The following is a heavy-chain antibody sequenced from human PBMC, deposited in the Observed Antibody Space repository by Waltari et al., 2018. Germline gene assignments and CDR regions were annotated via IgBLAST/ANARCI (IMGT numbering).Heavy chain of an antibody. V-gene: IGHV4-38-2*02. J-gene: IGHJ4*02. CDR3: ARDTPAPRITGATSVDY. Sequence: QVQLQESGPGLVKPSETLSLTCAVSGYSISSGYYWGWIRQPPGKGLEWIGSIYHSGSTFYTPSLKSRVTISVDTSKNQFSLKLSSVTAADTAVYYCARDTPAPRITGATSVDYWGQGTLVTVSS. D-gene: IGHD1-20*01. CDR2: IYHSGST. CDR1: GYSISSGYY.